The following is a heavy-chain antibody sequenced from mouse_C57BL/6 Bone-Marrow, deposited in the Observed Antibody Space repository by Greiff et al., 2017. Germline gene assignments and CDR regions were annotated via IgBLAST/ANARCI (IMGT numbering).Heavy chain of an antibody. D-gene: IGHD1-1*01. CDR3: ARYYYGSSHWYFDV. J-gene: IGHJ1*03. Sequence: EVQLQESGGGLVQPGGSLKLSCAASGFTFSDYYMYWVRQTPEKRLEWVAYISNGGGSTYYPDTVKGRFTISRDNAKNTLYLQMSRLKSEDTAMYYCARYYYGSSHWYFDVWGTGTTVTVSS. CDR1: GFTFSDYY. V-gene: IGHV5-12*01. CDR2: ISNGGGST.